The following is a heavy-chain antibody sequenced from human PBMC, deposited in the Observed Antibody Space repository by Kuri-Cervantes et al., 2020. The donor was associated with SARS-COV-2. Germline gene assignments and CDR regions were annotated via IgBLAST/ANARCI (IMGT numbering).Heavy chain of an antibody. CDR2: ISSSSSYI. J-gene: IGHJ6*03. D-gene: IGHD6-6*01. CDR3: ARRIRIAARPHYMDV. V-gene: IGHV3-21*01. Sequence: GGSLRLSCAASGFTFDDYGMSWVRQAPGKGLEWVSSISSSSSYIYYADSVKGRFTISRDNAKNSLYLQMNSLRAEDTAVYYCARRIRIAARPHYMDVWGKGTTVTVSS. CDR1: GFTFDDYG.